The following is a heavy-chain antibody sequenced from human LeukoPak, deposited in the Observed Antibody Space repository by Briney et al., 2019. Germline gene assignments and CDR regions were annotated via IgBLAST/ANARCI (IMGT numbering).Heavy chain of an antibody. Sequence: GGSPTLSCTASGFTFSNYAMSWVRQAPGKGLEWFSAITGSGGDTYYSDSVKGRFIISRDSSKNSLYLHMNSLRVEDTAVYHCAKGSSASRPYYFDYWGQGTLVTVSS. J-gene: IGHJ4*02. CDR2: ITGSGGDT. CDR1: GFTFSNYA. D-gene: IGHD2-2*01. CDR3: AKGSSASRPYYFDY. V-gene: IGHV3-23*01.